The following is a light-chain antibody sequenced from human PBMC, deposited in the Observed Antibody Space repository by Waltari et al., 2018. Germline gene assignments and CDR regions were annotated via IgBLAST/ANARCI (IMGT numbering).Light chain of an antibody. CDR2: YDG. Sequence: SYVLTQPPSVSVAPGQTARITCGGNSIGSECVPWYQQKPGQAPVLIIYYDGGRPSGIPERFSGSKSGTSASLAISGLRSEDEADYYCAAWDDSLSGRVFGGGTKLTV. CDR3: AAWDDSLSGRV. V-gene: IGLV3-21*04. CDR1: SIGSEC. J-gene: IGLJ3*02.